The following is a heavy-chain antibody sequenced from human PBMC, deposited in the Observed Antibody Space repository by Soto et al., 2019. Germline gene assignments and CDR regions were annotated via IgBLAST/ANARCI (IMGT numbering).Heavy chain of an antibody. J-gene: IGHJ4*02. D-gene: IGHD2-15*01. V-gene: IGHV1-69*01. CDR1: GGTFSTSS. CDR3: ARDVVRSTAGDS. Sequence: QLQLVQSGTEVKEPGSSVKVSCKASGGTFSTSSFVWVRQGPGQGLEWMGGIIPIFTRTNFAQKFQGRVTFSADESTRTTYMELRRLTSEDTAIYYCARDVVRSTAGDSWGQGTLVTVSS. CDR2: IIPIFTRT.